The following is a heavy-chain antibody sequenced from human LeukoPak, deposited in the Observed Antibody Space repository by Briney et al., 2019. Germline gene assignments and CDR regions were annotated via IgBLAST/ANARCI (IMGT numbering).Heavy chain of an antibody. V-gene: IGHV3-7*04. CDR2: MKYDGSEN. CDR1: GFTFSSYW. Sequence: GGSLRLSCAASGFTFSSYWMSWVRRAPGKGLEWVANMKYDGSENDYVDSVKGRFTIYRDNAKNSVYLQMNSLRAEDTAVYYCAMDIEAAGLFFDYWGQGTLVTVSS. D-gene: IGHD6-13*01. CDR3: AMDIEAAGLFFDY. J-gene: IGHJ4*02.